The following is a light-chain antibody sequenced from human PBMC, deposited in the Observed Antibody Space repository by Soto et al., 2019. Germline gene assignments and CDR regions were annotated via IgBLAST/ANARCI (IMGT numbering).Light chain of an antibody. CDR1: ESVRNNS. Sequence: EHVLTQSPGTLSLSPGERATLSCRASESVRNNSLAWYQQHPGQAPRLLIFGASSRATGIPDRFTGSGSGADFSLTISRLEPEDSAVYFCHHYGYGADTFGQGTKLEIK. J-gene: IGKJ2*01. CDR3: HHYGYGADT. V-gene: IGKV3-20*01. CDR2: GAS.